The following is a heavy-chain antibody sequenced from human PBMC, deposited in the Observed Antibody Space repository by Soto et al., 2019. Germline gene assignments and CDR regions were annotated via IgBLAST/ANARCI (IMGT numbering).Heavy chain of an antibody. CDR2: ISSSRSPI. Sequence: EVQLVESGGGLVQPGGSLRLSCAASGFTFSTFSVNWVRQAPGKGLEWVSYISSSRSPIYYADSVKGRFTISRDNAKNSVYLQMNSLRDEDTAVYYCARDGGGESSGSTHYYYYGMDVWGRVTPVTVSS. CDR1: GFTFSTFS. V-gene: IGHV3-48*02. D-gene: IGHD3-22*01. CDR3: ARDGGGESSGSTHYYYYGMDV. J-gene: IGHJ6*02.